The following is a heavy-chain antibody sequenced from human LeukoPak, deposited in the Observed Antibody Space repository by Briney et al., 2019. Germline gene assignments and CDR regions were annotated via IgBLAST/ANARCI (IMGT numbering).Heavy chain of an antibody. CDR3: ARGDYYGSQNYTYDI. D-gene: IGHD3-10*01. CDR1: GFTFRVYE. J-gene: IGHJ3*02. Sequence: GGSLRLSCAASGFTFRVYEMQWVRQAPGKGLEWVSYISGRGDTIYYADSVKGRFTISRDNARNSLYLQMNSLRGEDTALYYCARGDYYGSQNYTYDIWGQGTMVTVSS. CDR2: ISGRGDTI. V-gene: IGHV3-48*03.